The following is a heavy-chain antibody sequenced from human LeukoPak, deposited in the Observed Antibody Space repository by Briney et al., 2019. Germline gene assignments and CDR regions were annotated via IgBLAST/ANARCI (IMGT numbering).Heavy chain of an antibody. J-gene: IGHJ5*02. V-gene: IGHV4-34*01. D-gene: IGHD4-11*01. Sequence: GSLRLSCAASGFTFSDYYMSWIRQPPGKGLEWIGEINHGGSTNYNPSLKSRVTISVDTSKNQFSLKLSSVTAADTAVYYCARGTRLRELLKPRYNWFDPWGQGTLVTVSS. CDR2: INHGGST. CDR1: GFTFSDYY. CDR3: ARGTRLRELLKPRYNWFDP.